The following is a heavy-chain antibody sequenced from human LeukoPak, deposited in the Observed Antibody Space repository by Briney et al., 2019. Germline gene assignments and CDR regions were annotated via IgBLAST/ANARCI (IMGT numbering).Heavy chain of an antibody. D-gene: IGHD2-15*01. CDR2: ISPYNGNT. J-gene: IGHJ4*02. V-gene: IGHV1-18*01. Sequence: GASVNVSCKPSVYTFTRYGISSVGQAPGRGLEWMGWISPYNGNTNYAQKLQGRVTMTTDTSTSTAYMELRSLRSDDTAVYYCARSRSPEWWLDYWGQGTLVTVSS. CDR3: ARSRSPEWWLDY. CDR1: VYTFTRYG.